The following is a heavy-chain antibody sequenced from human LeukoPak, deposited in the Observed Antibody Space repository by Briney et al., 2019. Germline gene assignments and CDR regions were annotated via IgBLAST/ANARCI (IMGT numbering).Heavy chain of an antibody. V-gene: IGHV1-69*01. CDR3: ALMNTFGGVFVGDY. CDR2: IIPIFGTA. Sequence: SVKVSCKASGGTFSSYAISWVRQAPGQGLEWMGGIIPIFGTANYAQKFQGRVTITADESTSTAYMELSSLRSEDTAVYYCALMNTFGGVFVGDYWGQGTLVTVSS. D-gene: IGHD3-16*02. J-gene: IGHJ4*02. CDR1: GGTFSSYA.